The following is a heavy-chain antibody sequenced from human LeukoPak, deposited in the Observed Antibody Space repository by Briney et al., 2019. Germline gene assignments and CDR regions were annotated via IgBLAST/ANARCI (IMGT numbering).Heavy chain of an antibody. Sequence: GGSLRLSCAASGFTFSSYWMSWVRQAPGKGLEWVAVISYDGSNKYYADSVKGRFTISRDNSKNTLYLQMNSLRAEDTAVYYCARVDDSSGYYLDYWGQGTLVTVSS. V-gene: IGHV3-30*03. CDR1: GFTFSSYW. CDR3: ARVDDSSGYYLDY. J-gene: IGHJ4*02. D-gene: IGHD3-22*01. CDR2: ISYDGSNK.